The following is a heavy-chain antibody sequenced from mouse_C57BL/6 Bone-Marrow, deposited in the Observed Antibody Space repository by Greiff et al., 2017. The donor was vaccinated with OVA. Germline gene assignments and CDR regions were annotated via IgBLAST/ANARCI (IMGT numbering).Heavy chain of an antibody. CDR2: IWGGGST. V-gene: IGHV2-9*01. D-gene: IGHD1-1*01. CDR1: GFSLTSYG. Sequence: VKVVESGPGLVAPSQSLSITCTVSGFSLTSYGVDWVRQPPGKGLEWLGVIWGGGSTNYNSALMSRLSISKDNSKSQVFLKMNSLQTDDTAMYYCAKRYYGSSYDYAMDYWGQGTSVTVSS. CDR3: AKRYYGSSYDYAMDY. J-gene: IGHJ4*01.